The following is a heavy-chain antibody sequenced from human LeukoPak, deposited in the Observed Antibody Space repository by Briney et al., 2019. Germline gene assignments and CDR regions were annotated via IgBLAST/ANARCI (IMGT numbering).Heavy chain of an antibody. CDR1: GGSISSGGYY. Sequence: PSQTLSLTCTVSGGSISSGGYYWSWIRQPPGKGLEWIGYIYHSGSTYYNPSLKSRVTISVDRSKNQFSLKLSSVTAADTAVYYCARTPVGAKGGAVEDWGQGTLVTVSS. V-gene: IGHV4-30-2*01. J-gene: IGHJ4*02. CDR3: ARTPVGAKGGAVED. D-gene: IGHD1-26*01. CDR2: IYHSGST.